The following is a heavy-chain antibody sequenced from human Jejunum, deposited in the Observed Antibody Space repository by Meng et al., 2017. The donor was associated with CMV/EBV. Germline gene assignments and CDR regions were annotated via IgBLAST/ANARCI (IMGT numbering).Heavy chain of an antibody. Sequence: GSGFTSYGVGWVRQAPGQALEWVGWISAYNGNTNYAQKFQGRVTMTTDTSTGTAYMELRSLKVDDTAVYYCARGQYYQYYYGLDVWGLGTTVTVSS. CDR3: ARGQYYQYYYGLDV. V-gene: IGHV1-18*01. J-gene: IGHJ6*02. CDR1: GSGFTSYG. CDR2: ISAYNGNT. D-gene: IGHD3-16*01.